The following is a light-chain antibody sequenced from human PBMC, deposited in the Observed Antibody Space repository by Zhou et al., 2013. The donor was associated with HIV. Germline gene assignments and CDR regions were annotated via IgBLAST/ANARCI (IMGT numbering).Light chain of an antibody. Sequence: AIQLTQSPSSLSASVGERVTFTCRASQDISSALAWYQQKPGKAPKLLIHDASNLQSGAPSRFSGSGSGTDFTFTISSLQPEDFATYYCQQFESYPLTFGGGTNVDFK. CDR1: QDISSA. V-gene: IGKV1-13*02. J-gene: IGKJ4*01. CDR3: QQFESYPLT. CDR2: DAS.